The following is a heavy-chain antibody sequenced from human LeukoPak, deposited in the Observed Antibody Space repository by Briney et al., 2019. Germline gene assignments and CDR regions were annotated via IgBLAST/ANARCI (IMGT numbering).Heavy chain of an antibody. J-gene: IGHJ4*02. CDR3: AKGADEDIVVVVAATACDY. D-gene: IGHD2-15*01. CDR2: ISGSGGST. V-gene: IGHV3-23*01. Sequence: PGGSLRLSCAASGFTFSSYAMSWVRQAPGKGLEWVSAISGSGGSTYYADPVKGRFTISRDNSKNTLYLQMNSLRAEDTAVYYCAKGADEDIVVVVAATACDYWGEGTVVTVSS. CDR1: GFTFSSYA.